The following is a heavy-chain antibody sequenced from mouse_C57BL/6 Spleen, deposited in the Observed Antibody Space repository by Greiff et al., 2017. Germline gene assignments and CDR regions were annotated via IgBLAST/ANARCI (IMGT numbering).Heavy chain of an antibody. CDR3: AREESYDGDYGYAMDY. V-gene: IGHV1-20*01. J-gene: IGHJ4*01. Sequence: EVQLQESGPELVKPGDSVKISCKASGYSFTGYFMNWVMQSHGKSLEWIGRINPYNGDTFYNQKFKGKDTLTVDKSYSTAHMELRRRTSEDSAVYYCAREESYDGDYGYAMDYWGQGTSVTGSS. CDR1: GYSFTGYF. D-gene: IGHD2-3*01. CDR2: INPYNGDT.